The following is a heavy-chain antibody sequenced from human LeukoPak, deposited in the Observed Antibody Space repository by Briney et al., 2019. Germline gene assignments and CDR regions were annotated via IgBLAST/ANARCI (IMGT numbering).Heavy chain of an antibody. J-gene: IGHJ4*02. Sequence: GGSLRLSCAASGFTFSSYSMNWVRQAPGKGMEWVSSISSSSSYIYYADSVKGRFTISRDNAKNSLYLQMNSLRAEDTAVYYCARGGFEKQWLPPHYWGQGTLVTVPS. CDR1: GFTFSSYS. CDR3: ARGGFEKQWLPPHY. V-gene: IGHV3-21*01. D-gene: IGHD6-19*01. CDR2: ISSSSSYI.